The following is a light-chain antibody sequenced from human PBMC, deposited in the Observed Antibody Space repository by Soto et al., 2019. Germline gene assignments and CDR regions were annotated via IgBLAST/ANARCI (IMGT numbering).Light chain of an antibody. J-gene: IGKJ3*01. CDR1: QSVSSN. CDR3: QQYNNWPPLVT. Sequence: EIVMTQSPATLSVSPGERATLSCRASQSVSSNLAWYQQKPGQAPRLLIYGASTRPTGIPARFSGSGSGTEFTLTISSLQSEDFAVYYCQQYNNWPPLVTFGPGTKVDIK. CDR2: GAS. V-gene: IGKV3-15*01.